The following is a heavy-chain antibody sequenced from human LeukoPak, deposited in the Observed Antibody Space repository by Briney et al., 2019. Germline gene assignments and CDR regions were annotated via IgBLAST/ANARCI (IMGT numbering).Heavy chain of an antibody. Sequence: SETLSFTCAVYGGSFSGYYWSWIRQPPGKGLEWIGEINHSGSTNYNPSLKSRVTISVDTSKNQFSLKLSSVTAADTAVYYCASKGHPDQLPMGRPFDYWGQGTLVTVSS. V-gene: IGHV4-34*01. CDR1: GGSFSGYY. D-gene: IGHD2-2*01. CDR3: ASKGHPDQLPMGRPFDY. J-gene: IGHJ4*02. CDR2: INHSGST.